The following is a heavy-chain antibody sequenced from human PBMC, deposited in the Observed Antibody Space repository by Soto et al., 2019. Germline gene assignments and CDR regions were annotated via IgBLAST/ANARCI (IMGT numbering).Heavy chain of an antibody. CDR3: AHSGVVTPYYYYGMDV. V-gene: IGHV2-5*01. CDR2: IYWNDDK. J-gene: IGHJ6*02. CDR1: GFSLSTSGVG. D-gene: IGHD2-21*02. Sequence: QITLKESGPTLVKPTQTLTLTCTFSGFSLSTSGVGVGWIRQPPGKALEWLALIYWNDDKRYSPSLKSRLTITKDTSKNQVVLTMTNMDPVDTATYYCAHSGVVTPYYYYGMDVWGQGTTVTVSS.